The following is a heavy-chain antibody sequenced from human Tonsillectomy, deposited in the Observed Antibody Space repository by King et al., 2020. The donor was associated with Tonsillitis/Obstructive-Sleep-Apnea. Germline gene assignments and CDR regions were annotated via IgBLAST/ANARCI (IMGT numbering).Heavy chain of an antibody. CDR2: IDHSGST. V-gene: IGHV4-34*01. Sequence: VQLPQWGAGLLKPSETLSLTCAVYGGSFSAYYWSWIRQPPGKGLEWIGEIDHSGSTNYNPSLKSRVTISVDTSKNHFSLKLSSVTAADTAVYYCAREFGINAMDVWGQGTTVTVSS. J-gene: IGHJ6*02. D-gene: IGHD1-14*01. CDR1: GGSFSAYY. CDR3: AREFGINAMDV.